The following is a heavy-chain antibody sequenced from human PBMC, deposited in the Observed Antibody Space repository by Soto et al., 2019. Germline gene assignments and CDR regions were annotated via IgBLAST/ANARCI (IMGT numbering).Heavy chain of an antibody. D-gene: IGHD3-10*01. CDR1: GGSISSYY. CDR3: ASFHITMVRGVIITWFDP. J-gene: IGHJ5*02. CDR2: IYYSGGT. V-gene: IGHV4-59*01. Sequence: SETLSLTCTVSGGSISSYYWSWIRQPPGKGLEWIGYIYYSGGTNYNPSLKSRVTISVDTSKNQFSLKLSSVTAADTAVYYCASFHITMVRGVIITWFDPWGQGTLVTVSS.